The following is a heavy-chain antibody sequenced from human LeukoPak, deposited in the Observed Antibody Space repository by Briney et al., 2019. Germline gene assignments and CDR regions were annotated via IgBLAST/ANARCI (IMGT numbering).Heavy chain of an antibody. V-gene: IGHV3-48*02. CDR1: GFTFSSYS. CDR2: ISSGSNTI. Sequence: QTGGSLRLPCAASGFTFSSYSMNWVRQAPGKGLEWVSYISSGSNTIYYADSVKGRFTISRDNAKNSLYLQMNSLRYEDTAVYYCARGKIYIDYWGQGTLVTVSS. CDR3: ARGKIYIDY. J-gene: IGHJ4*02.